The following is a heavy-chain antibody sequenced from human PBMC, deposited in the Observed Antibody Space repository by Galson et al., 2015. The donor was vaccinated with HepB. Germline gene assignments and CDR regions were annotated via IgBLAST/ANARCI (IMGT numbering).Heavy chain of an antibody. CDR1: GYSFTSYW. V-gene: IGHV5-51*01. CDR2: IYPGDSDT. J-gene: IGHJ4*02. CDR3: AKHGRRSSWSASCDY. D-gene: IGHD6-13*01. Sequence: QSGAEVKKPGESLKISCKGSGYSFTSYWIGWVRKMPGKGLEWMGIIYPGDSDTRYSPSFQGQVTISADKSISTAYLQLSSLKASDTAMYYCAKHGRRSSWSASCDYWCQGTRVTVSA.